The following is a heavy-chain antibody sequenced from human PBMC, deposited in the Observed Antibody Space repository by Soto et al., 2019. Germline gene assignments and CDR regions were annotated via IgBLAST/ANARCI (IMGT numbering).Heavy chain of an antibody. CDR1: GFTFSNAW. D-gene: IGHD1-1*01. Sequence: GGSLRLSCAASGFTFSNAWMNWVRQAPGKGLEWVSRIKSKTDVGTTDYAAPVKGRFTISIDDSKITLYLQMNSLKTEDTAVYYCTTDLPPGTTGTATDAFDIWGQGTMVTVSS. CDR3: TTDLPPGTTGTATDAFDI. CDR2: IKSKTDVGTT. V-gene: IGHV3-15*07. J-gene: IGHJ3*02.